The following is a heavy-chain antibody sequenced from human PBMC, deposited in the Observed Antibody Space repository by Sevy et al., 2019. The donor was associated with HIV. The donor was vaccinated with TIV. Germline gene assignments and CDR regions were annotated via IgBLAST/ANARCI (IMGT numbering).Heavy chain of an antibody. V-gene: IGHV4-34*01. CDR1: EFTFSSYS. CDR2: INHSGST. CDR3: AREMDSSSYYYYYMDV. J-gene: IGHJ6*03. D-gene: IGHD6-13*01. Sequence: GSLRLSCAASEFTFSSYSMNWVRQAPGKGLEWIGEINHSGSTNYNPSLKSRVTISVDTSKNQFSLKLSSVTAADTAVYYCAREMDSSSYYYYYMDVWGKGTTVTVSS.